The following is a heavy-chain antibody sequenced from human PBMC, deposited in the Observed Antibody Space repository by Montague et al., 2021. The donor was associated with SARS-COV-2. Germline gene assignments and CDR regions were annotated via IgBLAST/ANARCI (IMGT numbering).Heavy chain of an antibody. CDR1: GGSINNYY. V-gene: IGHV4-59*13. Sequence: SETLSLTCSVSGGSINNYYWGWVRQSPGKGLEWIGYIYYSGSVTTXYNPSLKSRVSISVDTSENQFSLKLTSVTAADTAVYYCATESLGYCSSTSCYGPHYGMDVWGQGTTVTVSS. CDR3: ATESLGYCSSTSCYGPHYGMDV. CDR2: IYYSGSVTT. D-gene: IGHD2-2*01. J-gene: IGHJ6*02.